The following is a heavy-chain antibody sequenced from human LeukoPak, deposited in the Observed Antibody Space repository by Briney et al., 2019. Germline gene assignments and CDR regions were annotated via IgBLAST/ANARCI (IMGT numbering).Heavy chain of an antibody. CDR3: AREGSGRTFDY. D-gene: IGHD3-10*01. CDR2: INPSSGNT. Sequence: ASVKVSCKASGGTFSSYAISWVRQAPGQGLEWMGIINPSSGNTNYAQKFQGRVTMTRDTSTSTVYMELSSLRSEDTAVYYCAREGSGRTFDYWGQGTLVTVSS. J-gene: IGHJ4*02. V-gene: IGHV1-46*01. CDR1: GGTFSSYA.